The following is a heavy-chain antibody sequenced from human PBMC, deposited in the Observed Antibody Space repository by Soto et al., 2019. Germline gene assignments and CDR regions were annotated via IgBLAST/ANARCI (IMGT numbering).Heavy chain of an antibody. CDR2: INPNTGSI. V-gene: IGHV1-46*01. Sequence: QVQLVRSGAEVKKPGASVRLSCKASGYSFSDYYIHWVRRAPGQGLEWMGIINPNTGSIKYAQNFRGRVTMTRDTSASTVYMELSSLRSEDTAIYYCARRHCSSGGCYVNWIDPWGQGTLVTVSS. CDR3: ARRHCSSGGCYVNWIDP. D-gene: IGHD2-15*01. J-gene: IGHJ5*02. CDR1: GYSFSDYY.